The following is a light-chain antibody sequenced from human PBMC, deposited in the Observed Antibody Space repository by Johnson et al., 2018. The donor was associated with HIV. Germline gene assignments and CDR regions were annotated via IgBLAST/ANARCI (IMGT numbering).Light chain of an antibody. CDR1: SSNIGNNL. J-gene: IGLJ1*01. CDR3: GIWDSGLSAYV. Sequence: QSVLTQPPSVSAAPGQKVTISCSGSSSNIGNNLASWYQQLPGTAPKLLIYANNKRPSGIPDRFSGSKSGTSATLGITGLQPGDEADYYCGIWDSGLSAYVFGTGTKVTAL. CDR2: ANN. V-gene: IGLV1-51*02.